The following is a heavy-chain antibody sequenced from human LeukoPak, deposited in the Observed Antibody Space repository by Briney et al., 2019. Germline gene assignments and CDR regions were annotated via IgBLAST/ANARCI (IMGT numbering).Heavy chain of an antibody. CDR3: ARTIRGY. CDR1: GFTFSNYW. CDR2: IKDDGSEK. D-gene: IGHD6-13*01. Sequence: GSLRLSCAASGFTFSNYWMSWVRPAPGKGLEWVANIKDDGSEKYYVDSVKGRSTISRDNAKNALYLQMNSLRAEDTAMYYCARTIRGYWGQGTLVTVSS. J-gene: IGHJ4*02. V-gene: IGHV3-7*01.